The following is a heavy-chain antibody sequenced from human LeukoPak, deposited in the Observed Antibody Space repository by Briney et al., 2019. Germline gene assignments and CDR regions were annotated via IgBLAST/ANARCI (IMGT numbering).Heavy chain of an antibody. D-gene: IGHD2-8*02. Sequence: PGGSLRLSCAASGFTFSSYAMSWVRQAPGKGLEWVSAISGSGGSTYYADSVKGRFTISRDNSKNTLYLQMDRLRVEDTAVYYCTRAPRGFQWFMDYWGQGTLVTVSS. J-gene: IGHJ4*02. CDR3: TRAPRGFQWFMDY. CDR1: GFTFSSYA. CDR2: ISGSGGST. V-gene: IGHV3-23*01.